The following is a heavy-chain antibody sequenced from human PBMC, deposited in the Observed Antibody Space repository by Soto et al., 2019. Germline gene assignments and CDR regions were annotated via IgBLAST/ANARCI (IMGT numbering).Heavy chain of an antibody. CDR1: GFTFSSYA. J-gene: IGHJ1*01. V-gene: IGHV3-23*01. CDR2: ISGSGGST. D-gene: IGHD4-17*01. Sequence: GGSLRLSCAASGFTFSSYAMSWVRQAPGKGLEWVSAISGSGGSTYYADSVKGRFTISRDNSKNTLYLQMNSLRAEDTAVYYCAKDHGDRQPRARKEYFQHWGQGTLVTVSS. CDR3: AKDHGDRQPRARKEYFQH.